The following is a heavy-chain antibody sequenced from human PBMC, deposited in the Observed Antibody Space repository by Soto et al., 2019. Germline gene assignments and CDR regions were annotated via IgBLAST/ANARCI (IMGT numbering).Heavy chain of an antibody. D-gene: IGHD6-19*01. Sequence: GGSLRLSCAASGFTFSSYGMHWVRQAPGKGLEWVAVISYDGSNKYYADSVKGRFTISRDNSKNTLYLQMNSLRAEDTAVYYCAKEKEQWLHYWFDPWGQGTLVTVSS. CDR3: AKEKEQWLHYWFDP. V-gene: IGHV3-30*18. CDR1: GFTFSSYG. J-gene: IGHJ5*02. CDR2: ISYDGSNK.